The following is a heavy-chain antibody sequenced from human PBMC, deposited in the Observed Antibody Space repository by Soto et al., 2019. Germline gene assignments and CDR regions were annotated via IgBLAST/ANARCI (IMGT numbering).Heavy chain of an antibody. CDR3: ARSTRSWFDP. CDR2: IYYSGST. Sequence: ASETLSLTCTVSGGSISSYYWSWIRQPPGKGLEWIGYIYYSGSTNFNPSLKSRVSMSVDTSKNQLSLKLSSVTAADTAVYYCARSTRSWFDPWGQGSLVTVSS. CDR1: GGSISSYY. J-gene: IGHJ5*02. V-gene: IGHV4-59*08.